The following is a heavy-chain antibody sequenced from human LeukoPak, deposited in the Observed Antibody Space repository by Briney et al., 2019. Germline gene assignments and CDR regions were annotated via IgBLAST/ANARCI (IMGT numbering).Heavy chain of an antibody. V-gene: IGHV3-23*01. CDR1: GFIFSNFA. Sequence: GGSLRLSCAASGFIFSNFAMSWVRPAPGKGPEWVSTISGSGGNTYYTDSVKGRFTISRDDSKNTLYLQMNSLRAEDTAVYYCAKEDYCSGGSCYWLAFDFWGQGTMVTVSS. CDR3: AKEDYCSGGSCYWLAFDF. D-gene: IGHD2-15*01. CDR2: ISGSGGNT. J-gene: IGHJ3*01.